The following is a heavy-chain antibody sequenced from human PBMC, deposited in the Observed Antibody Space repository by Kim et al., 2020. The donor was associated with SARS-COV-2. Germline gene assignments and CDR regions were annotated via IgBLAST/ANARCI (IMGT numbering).Heavy chain of an antibody. CDR3: ARLSTKQWLLDY. J-gene: IGHJ4*02. CDR1: GFTFSSYS. V-gene: IGHV3-21*01. D-gene: IGHD6-19*01. CDR2: ISSSSSYI. Sequence: GGSLRLSCAASGFTFSSYSMNWVRQAPGKGLEWVSSISSSSSYIYYADSVKGRFTISRDNAKNSLYLQMNSLRAEDTAVYYCARLSTKQWLLDYWGQGTLVTVSS.